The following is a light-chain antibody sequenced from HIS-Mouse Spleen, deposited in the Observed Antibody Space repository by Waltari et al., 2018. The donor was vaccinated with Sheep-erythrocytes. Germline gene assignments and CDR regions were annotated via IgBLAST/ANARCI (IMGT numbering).Light chain of an antibody. CDR3: QAWDSSTVV. V-gene: IGLV3-1*01. CDR1: KLGDKY. J-gene: IGLJ2*01. CDR2: QDS. Sequence: SYELTQPPSVSVSPGQTASITCSGDKLGDKYACWYHQKPGQSPVLVIYQDSKRPSGIPARFSGSHSGNTATLTISGTQAMDEADYYCQAWDSSTVVFGGGTKLTVL.